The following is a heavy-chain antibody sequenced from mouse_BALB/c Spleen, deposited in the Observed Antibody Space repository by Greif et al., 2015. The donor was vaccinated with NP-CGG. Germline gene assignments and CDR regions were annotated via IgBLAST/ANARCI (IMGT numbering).Heavy chain of an antibody. J-gene: IGHJ4*01. D-gene: IGHD2-1*01. CDR2: IWAGGST. CDR1: GFSLTSYG. CDR3: ARGGGNSYYAMDY. Sequence: QVQLQQSGPDLVAPSQSLSITCTVSGFSLTSYGVHWVRQPPGKGLEWLGVIWAGGSTNYNSALMSRLSISKDNSKSQVFLKMNSLQTDDTAMYYCARGGGNSYYAMDYWGQGTSVTVSS. V-gene: IGHV2-9*02.